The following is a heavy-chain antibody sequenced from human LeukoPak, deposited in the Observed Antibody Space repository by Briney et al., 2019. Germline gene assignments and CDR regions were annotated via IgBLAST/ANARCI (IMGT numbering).Heavy chain of an antibody. V-gene: IGHV3-48*03. D-gene: IGHD6-13*01. Sequence: GGSLRLSCAASGFTFSSYEMNWVRQAPGKGLEWVSYISSSGSTIYYADSVKGRFTISRDNAKNSLYLQMNSLRAEDTAVYYCARGYSSSWKYDYMDVWGKGTTVTISS. CDR2: ISSSGSTI. CDR1: GFTFSSYE. J-gene: IGHJ6*03. CDR3: ARGYSSSWKYDYMDV.